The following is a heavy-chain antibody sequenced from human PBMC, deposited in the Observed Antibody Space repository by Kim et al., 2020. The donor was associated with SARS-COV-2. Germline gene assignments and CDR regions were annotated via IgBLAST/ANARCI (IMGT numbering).Heavy chain of an antibody. CDR2: ISSSSSYI. CDR3: ARDLGSYYDSSGYYSG. D-gene: IGHD3-22*01. V-gene: IGHV3-21*04. CDR1: GFTFSSYS. Sequence: GGSLRLSCAASGFTFSSYSMNWVRQAPGKGLEWVSSISSSSSYIYYADSVKGRFTISRDNAKNSLYLQMNSLRAEDTAVYYCARDLGSYYDSSGYYSGWGQGTLVTVSS. J-gene: IGHJ4*02.